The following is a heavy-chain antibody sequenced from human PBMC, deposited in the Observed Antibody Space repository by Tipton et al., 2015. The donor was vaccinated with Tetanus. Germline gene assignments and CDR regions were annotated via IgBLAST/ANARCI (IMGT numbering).Heavy chain of an antibody. D-gene: IGHD1-1*01. CDR1: GFNFGDFN. Sequence: SLRLSCQGSGFNFGDFNMNWIRQTPGKGLQWVSSISGHSTYIHYAESVRGRFSVSRDHAKNTAYLQMNSLRAEDTAVYFCARRSLTNYGLDVWGQGTPVTVSS. CDR3: ARRSLTNYGLDV. CDR2: ISGHSTYI. V-gene: IGHV3-21*01. J-gene: IGHJ6*02.